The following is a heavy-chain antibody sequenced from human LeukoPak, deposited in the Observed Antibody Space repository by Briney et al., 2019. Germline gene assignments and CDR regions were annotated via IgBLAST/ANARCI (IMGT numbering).Heavy chain of an antibody. Sequence: SESLSLTCTVSGGSINNGGYYWSWIRQHPGKGLEWIGYIYYSGSSYYNPSLRSRVTISVDTSKNHFSLKLSSVTAADTAVYYCARNRDGYNSFDYWGQGTLVTVSS. J-gene: IGHJ4*02. CDR2: IYYSGSS. D-gene: IGHD5-24*01. V-gene: IGHV4-31*03. CDR3: ARNRDGYNSFDY. CDR1: GGSINNGGYY.